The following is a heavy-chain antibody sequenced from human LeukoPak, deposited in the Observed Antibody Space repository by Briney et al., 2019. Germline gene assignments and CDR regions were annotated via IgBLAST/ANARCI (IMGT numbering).Heavy chain of an antibody. V-gene: IGHV1-2*02. J-gene: IGHJ4*02. D-gene: IGHD1-26*01. CDR2: INPNSGGT. Sequence: VASVKVSCKASGYTFTGYYMHWVRQAPGQGLEWMGWINPNSGGTNYAQKFQGRVTMTRDTSISTAYMELSRLRSDDTAVYYCARYSGSYHTYFDSWGQGTLVTVSS. CDR3: ARYSGSYHTYFDS. CDR1: GYTFTGYY.